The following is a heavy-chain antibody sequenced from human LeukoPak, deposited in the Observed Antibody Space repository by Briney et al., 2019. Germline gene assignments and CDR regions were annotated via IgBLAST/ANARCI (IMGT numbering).Heavy chain of an antibody. CDR2: IWYDGSNK. V-gene: IGHV3-33*01. D-gene: IGHD6-19*01. CDR1: GFTFSSYG. Sequence: GGSLRLSCAASGFTFSSYGMHWVRQAPGKGLEWVAVIWYDGSNKYYADSVKGRFTISRDNSKNTLYLQMNSLRAEDTAVYYCARESGNGYSSDWYPYYYYGMDVWGQGTTVTVSS. J-gene: IGHJ6*02. CDR3: ARESGNGYSSDWYPYYYYGMDV.